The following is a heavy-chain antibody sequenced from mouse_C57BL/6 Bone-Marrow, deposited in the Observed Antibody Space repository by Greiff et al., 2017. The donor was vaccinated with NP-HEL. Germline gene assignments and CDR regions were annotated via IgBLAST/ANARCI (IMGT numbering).Heavy chain of an antibody. CDR1: GFTFSSYT. D-gene: IGHD1-1*01. CDR3: ARRGSSGYYAMDY. J-gene: IGHJ4*01. Sequence: EVMLVESGGGLVKPGGSLKLSCAASGFTFSSYTMSWVRQTPEKRLEWVATISGGGGNTYYPDSVQGRFTISRDNAKNTLYLQMSSLRSEDTALYYCARRGSSGYYAMDYWGQGTSVTVSS. CDR2: ISGGGGNT. V-gene: IGHV5-9*01.